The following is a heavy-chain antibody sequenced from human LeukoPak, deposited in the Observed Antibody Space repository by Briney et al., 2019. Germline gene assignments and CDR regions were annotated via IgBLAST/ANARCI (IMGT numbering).Heavy chain of an antibody. Sequence: PGGSLRLSCAASGFTFSSYAMSWVRQVPGKRLEWVSAISSGAGTTGYADSVKGRFTISRVNSKDTLYLQMNSLRAEDTAVYYCARAVGYGFGWGYGFDIWGQGTVVTVSS. J-gene: IGHJ3*02. CDR3: ARAVGYGFGWGYGFDI. CDR1: GFTFSSYA. D-gene: IGHD6-19*01. V-gene: IGHV3-23*01. CDR2: ISSGAGTT.